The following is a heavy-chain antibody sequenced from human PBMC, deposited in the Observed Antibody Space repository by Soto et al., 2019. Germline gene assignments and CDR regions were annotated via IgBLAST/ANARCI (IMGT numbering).Heavy chain of an antibody. V-gene: IGHV4-30-2*01. D-gene: IGHD2-15*01. Sequence: PSETLSPTCAFSGCSISSGGYSWSWIRQPPGKGLEWIGYIYHSGSTYYNPSLKSRVTISVDRSKNQFSLKLSSVTAADTAVYYCARGQVVAAQHWGQGTLVTVSS. CDR2: IYHSGST. CDR3: ARGQVVAAQH. J-gene: IGHJ4*02. CDR1: GCSISSGGYS.